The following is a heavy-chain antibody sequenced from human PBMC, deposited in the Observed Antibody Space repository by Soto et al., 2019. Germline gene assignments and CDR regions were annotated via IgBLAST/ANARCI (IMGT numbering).Heavy chain of an antibody. CDR2: INHSGST. CDR1: GGSFSGYY. Sequence: QVQLQQWGAGLLKPSETQSLTCAVYGGSFSGYYWSWIRQPPGKGLEWIGEINHSGSTNYNPSLKSRVTLSVHTSNNPFSLKLSSVSAADTAVYYCARRRWLRSAFDYWGQGTLVTVSS. J-gene: IGHJ4*02. D-gene: IGHD5-12*01. V-gene: IGHV4-34*01. CDR3: ARRRWLRSAFDY.